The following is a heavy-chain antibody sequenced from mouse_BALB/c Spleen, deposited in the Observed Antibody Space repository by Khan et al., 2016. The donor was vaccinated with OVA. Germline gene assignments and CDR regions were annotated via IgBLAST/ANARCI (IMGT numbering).Heavy chain of an antibody. CDR1: GFSLTYYG. J-gene: IGHJ3*01. D-gene: IGHD2-2*01. Sequence: VQLQESGPGLVQPSQSLSITCTVSGFSLTYYGVHWVRQSPGKGLEWLGVIWSGGSTDYNAAFIYRLNISKDNSKSQAFFKMNSLQVNDTAIYYCARNYGYDEGLAYWGQGTLVTVAA. CDR2: IWSGGST. V-gene: IGHV2-2*02. CDR3: ARNYGYDEGLAY.